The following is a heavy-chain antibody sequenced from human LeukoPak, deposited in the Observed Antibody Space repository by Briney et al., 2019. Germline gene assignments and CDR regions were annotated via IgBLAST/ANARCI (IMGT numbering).Heavy chain of an antibody. V-gene: IGHV1-2*02. CDR2: INPNSGST. Sequence: ASVKVSCKASGYTFTDYYMHWVRQAPGQGLEWMGWINPNSGSTNYARNFQGRVTMTRDTSITTAYMELSSLRSDDTAVYYCARLLGAPHWGQGALVTVSS. D-gene: IGHD1-26*01. J-gene: IGHJ4*02. CDR1: GYTFTDYY. CDR3: ARLLGAPH.